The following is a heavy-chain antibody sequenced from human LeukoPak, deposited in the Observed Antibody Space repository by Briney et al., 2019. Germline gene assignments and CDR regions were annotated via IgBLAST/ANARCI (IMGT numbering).Heavy chain of an antibody. CDR2: INHSGST. D-gene: IGHD6-13*01. V-gene: IGHV4-34*01. CDR1: GGSFSGYY. CDR3: AEGGRAAAIGY. J-gene: IGHJ4*02. Sequence: PSETLSLTCAVYGGSFSGYYWSWIRQPPGKGLEWIGEINHSGSTNYNPSLKSRVTISVDTSKNQFSLKLSSVTAADTAVYYCAEGGRAAAIGYWGQGTLVTVSS.